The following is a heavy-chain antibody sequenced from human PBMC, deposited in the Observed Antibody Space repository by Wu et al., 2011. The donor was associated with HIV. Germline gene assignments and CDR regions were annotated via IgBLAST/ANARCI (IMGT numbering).Heavy chain of an antibody. Sequence: QVQMLQSGGEVKKPGASVKISCQTSGYTFVINNINWVRQAPGQGLEWMGWINPGNGKTKYPQRFQDRVTMTTDTSTKTAYLELRNLRSDDTAVYYCAREGLMNMIVNKGWLDPWSRGTLVTVSS. J-gene: IGHJ5*02. CDR1: GYTFVINN. D-gene: IGHD3-16*01. CDR2: INPGNGKT. V-gene: IGHV1-18*01. CDR3: AREGLMNMIVNKGWLDP.